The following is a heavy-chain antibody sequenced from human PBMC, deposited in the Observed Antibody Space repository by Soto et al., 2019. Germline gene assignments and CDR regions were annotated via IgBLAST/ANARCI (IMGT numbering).Heavy chain of an antibody. Sequence: PSETLSLTRTVTGAAISSYYWSRIRQPPGKGLEWIGYIYYSGSTNYNPSLKSRVTISVDTSKNQFSLKLSSVTAADTAVYYCASHRWDSSGYYWPDFAYWGQGTLVTVS. CDR2: IYYSGST. CDR1: GAAISSYY. J-gene: IGHJ4*02. V-gene: IGHV4-59*01. CDR3: ASHRWDSSGYYWPDFAY. D-gene: IGHD3-22*01.